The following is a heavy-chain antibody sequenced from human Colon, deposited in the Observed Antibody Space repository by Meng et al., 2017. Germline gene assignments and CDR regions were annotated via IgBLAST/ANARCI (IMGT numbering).Heavy chain of an antibody. CDR3: ARYYSRGWRDFDY. V-gene: IGHV3-7*01. CDR1: GFTFSSYW. D-gene: IGHD6-19*01. Sequence: GGSLRLSCAASGFTFSSYWMSWVRPAPGKVLEWVANIKHDGSEKYYVDSVKGRFTFARDNAKNSLYLQMNSLRAEDTAVDYCARYYSRGWRDFDYWGQGTLVTVSS. CDR2: IKHDGSEK. J-gene: IGHJ4*02.